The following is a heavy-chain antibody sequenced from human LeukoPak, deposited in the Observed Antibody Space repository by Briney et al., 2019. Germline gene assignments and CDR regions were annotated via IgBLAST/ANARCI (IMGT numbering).Heavy chain of an antibody. J-gene: IGHJ4*02. D-gene: IGHD3-22*01. Sequence: GASVKVSCKASGYTFTSYYMHWVRQAPGQGLEWMGIINPSGGSTSYAQKFQGRVTMTRDTSTSTVYMELSSLRPEDTAVYYCARDTGRYYYDSSGYSGYWGQGTLVTVSS. CDR2: INPSGGST. CDR3: ARDTGRYYYDSSGYSGY. CDR1: GYTFTSYY. V-gene: IGHV1-46*01.